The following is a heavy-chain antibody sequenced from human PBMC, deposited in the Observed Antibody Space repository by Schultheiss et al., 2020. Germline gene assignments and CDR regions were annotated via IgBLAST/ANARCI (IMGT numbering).Heavy chain of an antibody. CDR3: ARVDYYYYYMDV. Sequence: SETLSLTCAVYGGSFSGYYWSWIRQPPGKGLEWIGEIYHSGSTNYNPSLKSRVTISVDKSKNQFSLKLSSVTAADTAVYYCARVDYYYYYMDVWGKGTKVTVSS. CDR2: IYHSGST. V-gene: IGHV4-34*01. J-gene: IGHJ6*03. CDR1: GGSFSGYY.